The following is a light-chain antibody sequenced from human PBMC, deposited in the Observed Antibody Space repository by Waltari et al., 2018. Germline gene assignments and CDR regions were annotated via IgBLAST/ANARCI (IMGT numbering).Light chain of an antibody. Sequence: EVVLTQSPATLSLSPGERVYLSCRARQSVGHSLAGYQQKAGQAPRLLIYDVSNRASGIPARFRGSGSGTDFTLTISSLEPDDFAIYYCQQRNDWPPEYTFGQGTKLEIK. CDR2: DVS. J-gene: IGKJ2*01. CDR1: QSVGHS. CDR3: QQRNDWPPEYT. V-gene: IGKV3-11*01.